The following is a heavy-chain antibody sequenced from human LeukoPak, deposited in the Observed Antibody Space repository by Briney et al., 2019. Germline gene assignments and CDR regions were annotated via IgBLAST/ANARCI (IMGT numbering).Heavy chain of an antibody. CDR3: ARARGYVSSLTYFDY. CDR1: GGTFSSYA. Sequence: SVKVSCKASGGTFSSYAISWVRQAPGQGLEWMGRIIPILGIANYAQKFQGRVTITADKSTSTAYMELSSLRSEDTAVYYCARARGYVSSLTYFDYWGQGTLVTVSS. V-gene: IGHV1-69*04. J-gene: IGHJ4*02. CDR2: IIPILGIA. D-gene: IGHD3-22*01.